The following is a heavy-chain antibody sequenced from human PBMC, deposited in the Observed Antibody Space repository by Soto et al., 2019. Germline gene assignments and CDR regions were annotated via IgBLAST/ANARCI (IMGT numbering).Heavy chain of an antibody. CDR3: ARESEDLTSNFDY. V-gene: IGHV3-21*06. CDR1: GFTFTRYS. Sequence: GGSLGLSCAASGFTFTRYSMNWVRQAPGKGLEWVSSISSTTNYIYYGDSMKGRFTISRDNAKNSLYLEMNSLRAEDTAVYYCARESEDLTSNFDYWGQGTLVTVSS. CDR2: ISSTTNYI. J-gene: IGHJ4*02.